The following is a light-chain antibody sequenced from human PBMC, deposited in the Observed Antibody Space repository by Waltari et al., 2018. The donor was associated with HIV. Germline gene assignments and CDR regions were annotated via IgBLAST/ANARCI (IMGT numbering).Light chain of an antibody. V-gene: IGLV3-25*03. CDR2: KDT. J-gene: IGLJ2*01. CDR3: QSADSSGPPVV. Sequence: SYELTQPPSVSVSPGPPAWITRPGDALPKPYASWYPQKPGQAPVLVIYKDTERPLGFPERFSGSSSGTTVTLIISGVQAEDEADYYCQSADSSGPPVVFGGGTKLTVL. CDR1: ALPKPY.